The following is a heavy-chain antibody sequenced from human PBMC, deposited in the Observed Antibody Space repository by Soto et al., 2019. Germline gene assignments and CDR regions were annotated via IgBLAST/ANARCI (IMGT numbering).Heavy chain of an antibody. J-gene: IGHJ4*02. CDR2: INGDGSKT. D-gene: IGHD2-15*01. V-gene: IGHV3-74*01. CDR1: GFTFSTYW. Sequence: EVQLVESGGGLVQPGGSLRIFCGASGFTFSTYWMYWVRQAPGKGLVWVSRINGDGSKTSYADSVKGRFTISRDNAKNTLYLQMNRLRAEDTALYYCARGQYCSGGTCYSAPDYWGQGTLVTVSS. CDR3: ARGQYCSGGTCYSAPDY.